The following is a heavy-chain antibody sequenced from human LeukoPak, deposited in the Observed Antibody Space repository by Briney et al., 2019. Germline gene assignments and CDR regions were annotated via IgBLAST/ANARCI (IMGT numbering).Heavy chain of an antibody. Sequence: GGSLRLSCAASGFTFSSYGMHWVRQAPGKGLEWVAFIRYDGSNKYYADSVKGRFTISRDNSKDTLYLQMNSLRAEDTAVYYCAKVKDDHNVDPEFDYWGQGTLVTVSS. J-gene: IGHJ4*02. CDR1: GFTFSSYG. CDR3: AKVKDDHNVDPEFDY. D-gene: IGHD5-12*01. CDR2: IRYDGSNK. V-gene: IGHV3-30*02.